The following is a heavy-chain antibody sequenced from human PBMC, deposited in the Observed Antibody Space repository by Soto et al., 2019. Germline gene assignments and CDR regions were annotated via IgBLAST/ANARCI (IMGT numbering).Heavy chain of an antibody. Sequence: GGSLRLSCAASGFTFSNYAMHLVRQAPGKGLEWVAVISYDGIHYADSVKGRFTISRDDSKNTLSLQMNNLRAEDTAVYYCARDLWQWLVHHGTDVWGQGTTVTVSS. D-gene: IGHD6-19*01. CDR1: GFTFSNYA. V-gene: IGHV3-33*01. CDR3: ARDLWQWLVHHGTDV. CDR2: ISYDGIH. J-gene: IGHJ6*02.